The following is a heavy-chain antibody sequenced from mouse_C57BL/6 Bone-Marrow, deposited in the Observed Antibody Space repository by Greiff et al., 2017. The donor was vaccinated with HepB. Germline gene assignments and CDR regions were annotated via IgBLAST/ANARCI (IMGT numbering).Heavy chain of an antibody. J-gene: IGHJ2*01. D-gene: IGHD2-2*01. CDR2: IDPNSGGT. Sequence: QVHVKQPGAELVKPGASVKLSCKASGYTFTSYWMHWVKQRPGRGLEWIGRIDPNSGGTKYNEKFKSKATLTVDKPSSTAYMQLSSLTSEDSAVYYCARWEMVTTGYYFDYWGQGTTLTVSS. CDR3: ARWEMVTTGYYFDY. V-gene: IGHV1-72*01. CDR1: GYTFTSYW.